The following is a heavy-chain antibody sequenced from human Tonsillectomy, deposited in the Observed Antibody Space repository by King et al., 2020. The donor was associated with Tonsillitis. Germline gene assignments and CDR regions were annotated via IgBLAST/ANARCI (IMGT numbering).Heavy chain of an antibody. V-gene: IGHV4-39*07. CDR2: IYYSGST. CDR1: GGSISSSSYY. D-gene: IGHD6-13*01. Sequence: MQLQESDPGLVKPSETLSLTCTVSGGSISSSSYYWGWIRQPPGKGLEWIGSIYYSGSTYYNPSLKSRVTISVDTSKNQFSLKLSSVTAADTAVYYCARHVGYSSSWYDPVDYWGQGTLVTVSS. CDR3: ARHVGYSSSWYDPVDY. J-gene: IGHJ4*02.